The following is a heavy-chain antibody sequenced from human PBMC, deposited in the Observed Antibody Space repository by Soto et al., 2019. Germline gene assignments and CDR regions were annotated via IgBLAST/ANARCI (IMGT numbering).Heavy chain of an antibody. CDR1: GGSISSGGYY. V-gene: IGHV4-31*03. CDR2: IYYSGST. CDR3: AKTVVAATNWFDP. Sequence: PSETLSLTCTVSGGSISSGGYYWSWIRQHPGKGLEWIGYIYYSGSTYYNPSLKSRLTISVDASKNQFSLNLNSVTVADTAVYYCAKTVVAATNWFDPWGQGTLVTISS. J-gene: IGHJ5*02. D-gene: IGHD2-15*01.